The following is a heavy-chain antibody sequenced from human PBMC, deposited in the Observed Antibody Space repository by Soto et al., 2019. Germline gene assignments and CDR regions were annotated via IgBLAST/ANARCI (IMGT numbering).Heavy chain of an antibody. V-gene: IGHV4-61*01. CDR2: IYYSGST. J-gene: IGHJ4*02. CDR3: ARQLGYSSTWYFDY. D-gene: IGHD6-13*01. CDR1: GGSVSSGSYY. Sequence: SETLSLTCTVSGGSVSSGSYYWSWIRQPPGKGLEWIGYIYYSGSTNYNPSPKSRVTISVDTSKNQFSLKLSSVTAADTAVYYCARQLGYSSTWYFDYWGQGTLVTVFS.